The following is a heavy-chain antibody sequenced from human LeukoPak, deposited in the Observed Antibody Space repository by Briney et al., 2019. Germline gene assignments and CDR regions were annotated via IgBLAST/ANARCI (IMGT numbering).Heavy chain of an antibody. D-gene: IGHD3-10*01. CDR1: GFTFSDYY. CDR3: AKGYYASGSYGWFDY. V-gene: IGHV3-11*01. CDR2: ISSSGSTI. Sequence: GGSLRLSCAASGFTFSDYYMSWIRQAPGKGLEWVPYISSSGSTIYHADSVKGRFTISRDNSKNSLFLQMNSLRAEDTAVYYCAKGYYASGSYGWFDYWGQGTLVTVSS. J-gene: IGHJ4*02.